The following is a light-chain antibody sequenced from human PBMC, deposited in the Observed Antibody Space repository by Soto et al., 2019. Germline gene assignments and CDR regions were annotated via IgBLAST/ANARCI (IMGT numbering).Light chain of an antibody. J-gene: IGLJ1*01. CDR1: TSDVGGYNL. CDR2: EGT. V-gene: IGLV2-23*01. CDR3: CSYASSSSYV. Sequence: QSVLTQPASVSGSPGQSITISCSGTTSDVGGYNLVSWYQQHTAKAPKLLIYEGTQRPSGVSSRFSGSKSGNTASLTISGLQAEDEADYYCCSYASSSSYVFGTGTKGTV.